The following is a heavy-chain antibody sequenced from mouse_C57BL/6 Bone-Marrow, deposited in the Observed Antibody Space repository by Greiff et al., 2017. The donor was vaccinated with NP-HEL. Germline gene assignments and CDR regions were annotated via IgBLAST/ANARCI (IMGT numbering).Heavy chain of an antibody. CDR2: INPSSGYT. CDR1: GYTFTSYW. CDR3: ARRRIIRSYFDY. Sequence: VQVVESGAELAKPGASVKLSCKASGYTFTSYWMHWVKQRPGQGLEWIGYINPSSGYTKYNQKFKDKATLTADKSSSTAYMQLSSLTYEDSAVYYCARRRIIRSYFDYWGQGTTLTVSS. V-gene: IGHV1-7*01. J-gene: IGHJ2*01.